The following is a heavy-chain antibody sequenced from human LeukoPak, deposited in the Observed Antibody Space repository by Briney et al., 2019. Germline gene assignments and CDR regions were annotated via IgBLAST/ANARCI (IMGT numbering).Heavy chain of an antibody. V-gene: IGHV3-48*04. Sequence: GGSLRLSCAASGFTFINYSMNWVRQAPGKGLEWVSCITSSGSSLYYADSLKGRFTISRDTAKNSLYLRMNSLRAEDTAVYYCARVGYCSSTSCPRNFDYWGQGTLVTVSS. CDR2: ITSSGSSL. CDR1: GFTFINYS. J-gene: IGHJ4*02. D-gene: IGHD2-2*01. CDR3: ARVGYCSSTSCPRNFDY.